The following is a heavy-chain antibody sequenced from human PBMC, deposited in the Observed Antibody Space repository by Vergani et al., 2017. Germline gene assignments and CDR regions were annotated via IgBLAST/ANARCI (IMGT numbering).Heavy chain of an antibody. CDR2: IRYDGSNK. Sequence: QVQLVESGGGVVQPGGSLRLSCAASGFTFSSYGMHWVRQAPGKGLEWVSFIRYDGSNKYYADSVKGRFTISRDNSKNPLYLQMNSLRAEYTAVYYCAKDHIEDYYDSIGSPRWFDYWGQGTLFTVSS. V-gene: IGHV3-30*02. D-gene: IGHD3-22*01. CDR1: GFTFSSYG. CDR3: AKDHIEDYYDSIGSPRWFDY. J-gene: IGHJ4*02.